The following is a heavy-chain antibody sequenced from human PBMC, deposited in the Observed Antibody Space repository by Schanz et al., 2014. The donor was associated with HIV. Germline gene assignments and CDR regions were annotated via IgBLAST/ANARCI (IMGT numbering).Heavy chain of an antibody. J-gene: IGHJ4*02. V-gene: IGHV3-11*01. CDR2: ISHTSATI. CDR3: ARGRFIGNSGYPYFDF. D-gene: IGHD3-10*01. Sequence: QVQLVASGGGLVKPGGSLRLSCAASGFSFSEYYINWIRQAPGQGLEWLSNISHTSATIYYLDSVRGRFTISRDNAKNSVYLQMDSLRVEDTALYYCARGRFIGNSGYPYFDFWGQGTQVTVSS. CDR1: GFSFSEYY.